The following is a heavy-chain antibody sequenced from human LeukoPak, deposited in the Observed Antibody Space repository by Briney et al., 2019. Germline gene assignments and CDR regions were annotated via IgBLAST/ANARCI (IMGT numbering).Heavy chain of an antibody. CDR2: ISGYNGQR. J-gene: IGHJ4*02. V-gene: IGHV1-18*01. CDR1: GYAFANYG. CDR3: ARAVSTWSDF. D-gene: IGHD6-13*01. Sequence: ASVKVSCRTSGYAFANYGLNWVRHAPGHGLERMGWISGYNGQRDLAHHLQGRLPMTTDTSTSTAYMELRSLRSDDTAVYYWARAVSTWSDFWGEGTLVTVSA.